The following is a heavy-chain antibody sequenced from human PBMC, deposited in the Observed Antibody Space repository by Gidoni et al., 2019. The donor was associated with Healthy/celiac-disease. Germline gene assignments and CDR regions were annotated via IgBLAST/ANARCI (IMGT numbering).Heavy chain of an antibody. Sequence: QVTLRESGPALVKPTQTLTLTCTFSGFSLSTSGMCVSWIRQPPGKALEWLALIDWDDDKYYSTSLKTRLTLSTDTSKNQVVLTMTNMDPVDTATYYCARIHFNRGAAFDIWGQGTMVTVSS. CDR1: GFSLSTSGMC. CDR3: ARIHFNRGAAFDI. J-gene: IGHJ3*02. CDR2: IDWDDDK. V-gene: IGHV2-70*01. D-gene: IGHD1-26*01.